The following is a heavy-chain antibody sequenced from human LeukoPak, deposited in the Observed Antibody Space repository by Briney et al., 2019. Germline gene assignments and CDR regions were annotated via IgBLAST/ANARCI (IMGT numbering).Heavy chain of an antibody. Sequence: PGGSLRLSCAASGFTVSSNYMSWVRQAPGKGLEWVSAISGSGGSTYYADSVKGRFTISRDNSKNTLYLQMNSLRAEDTAVYYCAKDQTSKPSVDTAMSPSEHWGQGTLVTVSS. D-gene: IGHD5-18*01. V-gene: IGHV3-23*01. CDR2: ISGSGGST. CDR3: AKDQTSKPSVDTAMSPSEH. J-gene: IGHJ1*01. CDR1: GFTVSSNY.